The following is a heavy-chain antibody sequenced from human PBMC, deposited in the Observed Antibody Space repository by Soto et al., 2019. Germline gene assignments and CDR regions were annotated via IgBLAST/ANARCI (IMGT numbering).Heavy chain of an antibody. J-gene: IGHJ2*01. CDR3: AKLAVASPGGYFDL. CDR1: GFTFSSYG. V-gene: IGHV3-30*18. Sequence: ESGGGVVQPGRSLRLSCAASGFTFSSYGMHWVRQAPGKGLEWVAVISYDGSNKYYADSVKGRFTISRDNSKNTLYLQMNSLRAEDTAVYYCAKLAVASPGGYFDLWGRGTLVTVSS. D-gene: IGHD6-19*01. CDR2: ISYDGSNK.